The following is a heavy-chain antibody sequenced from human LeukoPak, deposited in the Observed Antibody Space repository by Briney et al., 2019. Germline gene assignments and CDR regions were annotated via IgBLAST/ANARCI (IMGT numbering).Heavy chain of an antibody. CDR3: TRLWHRSSSSYHFDY. D-gene: IGHD6-6*01. J-gene: IGHJ4*02. CDR2: IRSKANSYAT. V-gene: IGHV3-73*01. Sequence: GGSLRPSCAASGFTLSGSAMHWVRQASGKGLEWGGRIRSKANSYATAYAASVKGRFTISRDDSKNTAYLQMNSLKTEDTAVYYCTRLWHRSSSSYHFDYWGQGTLVTVSS. CDR1: GFTLSGSA.